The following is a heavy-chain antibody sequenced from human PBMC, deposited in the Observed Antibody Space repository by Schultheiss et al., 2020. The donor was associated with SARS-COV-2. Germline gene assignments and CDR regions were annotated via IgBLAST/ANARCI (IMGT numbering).Heavy chain of an antibody. CDR3: TRDTYYYGRSAYRWFDP. CDR2: INHSGST. J-gene: IGHJ5*02. D-gene: IGHD3-22*01. Sequence: SETLSLTCAVYGGSFSGYYWSWIRQPPGKGLGWIGEINHSGSTNYNPSLKSLGTISVDTSKNQFSLKLSSVTAADTAVYYCTRDTYYYGRSAYRWFDPWGQGTLVTVSS. V-gene: IGHV4-34*01. CDR1: GGSFSGYY.